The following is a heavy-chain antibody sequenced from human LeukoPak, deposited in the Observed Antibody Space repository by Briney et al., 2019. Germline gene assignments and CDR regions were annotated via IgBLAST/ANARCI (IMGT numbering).Heavy chain of an antibody. CDR3: ARGGYYGSGSSKVYYYYMDV. CDR1: GGSFSGYY. V-gene: IGHV4-34*01. Sequence: PSETLSLTCAVYGGSFSGYYWSWIRQPPGKGLEWIGEINHSGSTNYNPSLKSRVTISVDTSKNQFSLKLSSVTAADTAVYYCARGGYYGSGSSKVYYYYMDVWGKGTTVTVSS. J-gene: IGHJ6*03. D-gene: IGHD3-10*01. CDR2: INHSGST.